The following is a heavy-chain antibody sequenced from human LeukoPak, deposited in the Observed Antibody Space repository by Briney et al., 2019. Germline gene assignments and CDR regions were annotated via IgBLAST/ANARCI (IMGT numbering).Heavy chain of an antibody. J-gene: IGHJ3*02. D-gene: IGHD3-22*01. CDR2: MHSSGTT. Sequence: SETLSLTCTVSGGTISSDYWSWIRQPAGKGLEWIGRMHSSGTTNYNPSLQSRVSISMDTSKNQFSLKLSSVTAADTAVYFCARNTHYYDRSGITGMYVCDMWGRGTMVTVSS. V-gene: IGHV4-4*07. CDR1: GGTISSDY. CDR3: ARNTHYYDRSGITGMYVCDM.